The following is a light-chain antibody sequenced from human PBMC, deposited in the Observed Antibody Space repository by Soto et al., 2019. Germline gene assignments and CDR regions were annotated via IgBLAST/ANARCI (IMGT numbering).Light chain of an antibody. CDR1: QTISSW. CDR3: QHYNSYSEA. CDR2: EAS. V-gene: IGKV1-5*03. Sequence: DIQMTQSPSTLSGSVGDRVTITCRASQTISSWLAWYQQKPGKAPKLLIYEASTLKSGVQSRFSGSGSGTEFTLTISSLQPDDFATYYCQHYNSYSEAFGQGTKVDI. J-gene: IGKJ1*01.